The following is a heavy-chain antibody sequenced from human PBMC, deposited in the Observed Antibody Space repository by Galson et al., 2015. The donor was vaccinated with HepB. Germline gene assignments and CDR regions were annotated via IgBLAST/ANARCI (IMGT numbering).Heavy chain of an antibody. CDR3: AGVGVTIVRNALDI. J-gene: IGHJ3*02. Sequence: SLRLSCAASGFTLSNYWMHWVRQAPGKGLVWVSRINSDGSIINYADSVKGRFTISRDNAKNTLYLQMNSLRAEETAVYYCAGVGVTIVRNALDIWGQGTMVTVSS. D-gene: IGHD4/OR15-4a*01. CDR2: INSDGSII. V-gene: IGHV3-74*01. CDR1: GFTLSNYW.